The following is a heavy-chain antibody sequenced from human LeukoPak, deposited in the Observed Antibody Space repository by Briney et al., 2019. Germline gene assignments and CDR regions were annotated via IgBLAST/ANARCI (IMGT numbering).Heavy chain of an antibody. CDR1: GFTFGTYG. J-gene: IGHJ2*01. D-gene: IGHD7-27*01. V-gene: IGHV3-23*01. CDR2: ITGSSTWT. CDR3: ARELVSLGTGYFDL. Sequence: GGSLRLSCEASGFTFGTYGMTWVRQAPGKGLEWVSGITGSSTWTYYADSVRGRFTISRDNSKNTLHLQMNNLTADDTAIYYCARELVSLGTGYFDLWGRGTLSPSPQ.